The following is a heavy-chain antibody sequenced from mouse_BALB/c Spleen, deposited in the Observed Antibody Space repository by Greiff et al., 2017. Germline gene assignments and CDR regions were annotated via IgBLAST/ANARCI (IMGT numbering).Heavy chain of an antibody. Sequence: VKLMESGPGLVAPSQSLSITCTVSGFSLTSYDISWIRQPPGKGLEWLGVIWTGGGTNYNSAFMSRLSISKDNSKSQVFLKMNSLQTDDTAIYYCVRDRTGYWYFDVWGAGTTVTVSS. J-gene: IGHJ1*01. V-gene: IGHV2-9-2*01. CDR1: GFSLTSYD. CDR3: VRDRTGYWYFDV. D-gene: IGHD4-1*01. CDR2: IWTGGGT.